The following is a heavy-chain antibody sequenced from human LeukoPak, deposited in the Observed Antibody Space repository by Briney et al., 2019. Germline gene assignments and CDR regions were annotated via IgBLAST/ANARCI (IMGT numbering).Heavy chain of an antibody. CDR3: TRDPIAAAASGGDY. CDR2: ITSRSSYM. CDR1: GFTFSTYS. V-gene: IGHV3-21*01. J-gene: IGHJ4*02. D-gene: IGHD6-13*01. Sequence: GGSLRLSCAASGFTFSTYSMNWVRQAPGKGLEWVSSITSRSSYMYYGDSVKGRFTISRDNTKNSLYLQMNSLRAEDTAVYYCTRDPIAAAASGGDYWGRGTLVTVSS.